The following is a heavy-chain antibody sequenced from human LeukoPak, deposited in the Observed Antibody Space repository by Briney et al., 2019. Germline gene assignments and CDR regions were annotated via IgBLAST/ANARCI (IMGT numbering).Heavy chain of an antibody. CDR2: IYYSGST. CDR3: AMSIPAAGVFDY. CDR1: GGSISSYY. J-gene: IGHJ4*02. Sequence: ASETLSLTCTVSGGSISSYYWSWIRQPPGKGLEWIGYIYYSGSTNYNPSLKSRVTISVDTSKNQFSLRLSSVTAADTAVYYCAMSIPAAGVFDYWGQGTLVTVSS. V-gene: IGHV4-59*01. D-gene: IGHD6-13*01.